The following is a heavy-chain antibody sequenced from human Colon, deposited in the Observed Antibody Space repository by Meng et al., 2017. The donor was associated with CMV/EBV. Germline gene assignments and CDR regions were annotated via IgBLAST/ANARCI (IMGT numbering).Heavy chain of an antibody. CDR2: IHYSGTT. J-gene: IGHJ5*02. V-gene: IGHV4-59*02. CDR3: ARDSYHYGSSTYNWFDP. Sequence: SETLSLTCTVSGVSVSNYWWSWIRQSPGKGLEWIGSIHYSGTTNQNPSLRGRVIMSVDTSKNQFSLKLSSVTAADTAVYYCARDSYHYGSSTYNWFDPWGQGTLVTVSS. CDR1: GVSVSNYW. D-gene: IGHD3-10*01.